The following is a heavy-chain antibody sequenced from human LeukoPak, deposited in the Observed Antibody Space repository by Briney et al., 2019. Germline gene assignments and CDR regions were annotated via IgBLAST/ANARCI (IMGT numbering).Heavy chain of an antibody. J-gene: IGHJ3*02. Sequence: GGSLRLSCAASGFTFSSYWMSWVRQAPGKGLEWVANIQQDGGEKYYVDSVKGRFTISRDNAKNSLYLQTNSLRAEDTAVYYCAKIGAAGNAFDIWGQGTMVTVSS. V-gene: IGHV3-7*01. CDR3: AKIGAAGNAFDI. CDR1: GFTFSSYW. CDR2: IQQDGGEK. D-gene: IGHD6-13*01.